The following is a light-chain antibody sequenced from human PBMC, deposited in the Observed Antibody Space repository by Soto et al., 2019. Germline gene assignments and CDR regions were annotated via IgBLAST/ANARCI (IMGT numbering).Light chain of an antibody. J-gene: IGKJ1*01. CDR1: QGISSY. CDR3: LQLNSYPLRA. V-gene: IGKV1-9*01. Sequence: DIQLTQSPSFLSASVGDRVTITCRASQGISSYLAWYQQKPGKAPKLLIYGVSTLQSGVPSRFSGSGSGTEFTLTISSLQPEDFATYYCLQLNSYPLRAFGQGTKVEIK. CDR2: GVS.